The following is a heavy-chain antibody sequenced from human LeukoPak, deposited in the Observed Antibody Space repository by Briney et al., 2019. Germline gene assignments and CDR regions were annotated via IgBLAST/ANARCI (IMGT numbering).Heavy chain of an antibody. V-gene: IGHV1-18*01. CDR2: ISAYNGNT. CDR3: ARDPHLDYEGMDV. J-gene: IGHJ6*02. Sequence: ASVKVSCKASGYTFTSYGTSWVRQAPGQGLEWMGWISAYNGNTNYAQKLQGRVTMTTDISTSTAYMELRSLRSDDTAVYYCARDPHLDYEGMDVWGQGTTVTVSS. CDR1: GYTFTSYG.